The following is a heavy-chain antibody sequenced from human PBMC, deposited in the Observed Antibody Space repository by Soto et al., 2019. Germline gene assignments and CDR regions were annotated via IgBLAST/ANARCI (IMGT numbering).Heavy chain of an antibody. V-gene: IGHV3-30*03. Sequence: QPGGSLRLSCAASGFTFSIYGMHWVRQAPGKGLEWVGLISYDESNKFYADSVKGRFAISRDNSKNTLYLQMNSLRAEDTAVYYCARGGGVVVVPAATNYYYYGMDVWGQGTTVTVSS. CDR3: ARGGGVVVVPAATNYYYYGMDV. CDR1: GFTFSIYG. J-gene: IGHJ6*02. D-gene: IGHD2-2*01. CDR2: ISYDESNK.